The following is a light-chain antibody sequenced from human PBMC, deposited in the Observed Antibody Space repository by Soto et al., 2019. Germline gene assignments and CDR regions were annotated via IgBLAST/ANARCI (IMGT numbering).Light chain of an antibody. J-gene: IGLJ1*01. CDR2: NNN. CDR1: SSNIGSNT. CDR3: AAWDDSLNGLV. V-gene: IGLV1-44*01. Sequence: QLVLTQPPSASGTPGQRVTISCSGSSSNIGSNTVNWYQQLPGTAPKLLINNNNQRPSGVPDRFSGSKSGTSASLAISGLQSEDEADYYCAAWDDSLNGLVFGTGTKLTVL.